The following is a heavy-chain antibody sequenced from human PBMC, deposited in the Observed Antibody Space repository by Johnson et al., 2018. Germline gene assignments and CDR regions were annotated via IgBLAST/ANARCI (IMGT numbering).Heavy chain of an antibody. D-gene: IGHD3-10*02. CDR1: GGSISNYY. CDR3: ARLGSSNNYYYYIDV. CDR2: IYYSGRT. V-gene: IGHV4-59*01. J-gene: IGHJ6*03. Sequence: QVQLQESGPGLVKSSETLSVTCTISGGSISNYYWSWIRQPPGKGLEWIGYIYYSGRTNYDPSLKSRVTMSVDTSSNQVSLELTSVTAAETAVYYCARLGSSNNYYYYIDVWGKGTTVTVSS.